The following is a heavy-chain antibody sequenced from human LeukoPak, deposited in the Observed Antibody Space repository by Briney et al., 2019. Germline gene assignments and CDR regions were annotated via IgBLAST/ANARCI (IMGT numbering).Heavy chain of an antibody. Sequence: GGSLRLSCAASGFTFSSYSMNWVRQAPGKGLEWVSSISSSSSYICYADSVKGRFTISRDNAKNSLYLQMDSLRAEDTAVYYCARDVGWQWLARGDYWGQGTLVTVSS. CDR2: ISSSSSYI. CDR3: ARDVGWQWLARGDY. D-gene: IGHD6-19*01. CDR1: GFTFSSYS. J-gene: IGHJ4*02. V-gene: IGHV3-21*01.